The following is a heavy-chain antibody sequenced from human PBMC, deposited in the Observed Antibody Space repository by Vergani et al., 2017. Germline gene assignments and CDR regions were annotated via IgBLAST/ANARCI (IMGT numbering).Heavy chain of an antibody. CDR1: GDSVISTDYH. V-gene: IGHV4-39*01. J-gene: IGHJ4*02. CDR2: MDYSGST. Sequence: QVQLQESVPGLVKPSETLSLTCTVSGDSVISTDYHWGWIRQPPGKGLEWIGSMDYSGSTSYNPSLESRISISFEPPQNQFSLRLTSLTAADTAVYYCASKRGACRAAYCHSYDFWGPGTLVGVSS. D-gene: IGHD2-15*01. CDR3: ASKRGACRAAYCHSYDF.